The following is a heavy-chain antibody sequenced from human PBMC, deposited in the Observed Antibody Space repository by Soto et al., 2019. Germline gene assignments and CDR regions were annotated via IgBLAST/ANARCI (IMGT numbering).Heavy chain of an antibody. CDR1: GYTFITYG. CDR3: ARVFGGQLNEFDY. J-gene: IGHJ4*02. V-gene: IGHV1-18*01. D-gene: IGHD3-3*01. Sequence: GASVKVSCKASGYTFITYGVGWVRQAPGQGPEWMGWISPYNGNVNYAQKFQGRVTMTTDTSTSTAYMELRSLRSDDTAVYYCARVFGGQLNEFDYWGQGTLVTVSS. CDR2: ISPYNGNV.